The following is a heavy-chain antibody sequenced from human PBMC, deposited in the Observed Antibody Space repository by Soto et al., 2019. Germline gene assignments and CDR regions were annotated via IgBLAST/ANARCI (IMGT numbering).Heavy chain of an antibody. CDR2: ISYDGSNK. V-gene: IGHV3-30*18. D-gene: IGHD3-22*01. CDR1: GFTFSSYG. CDR3: AKDHDYYDSSGYPGRYYGMDV. J-gene: IGHJ6*02. Sequence: QVQLVESGGGVVQPGRSLRLSCAASGFTFSSYGMHWVRQAPGKGLEWVAVISYDGSNKYYADSVKGRFTISRDNSKNTLYLQMNSLRAEDTTVYYCAKDHDYYDSSGYPGRYYGMDVWGQGTTVTVSS.